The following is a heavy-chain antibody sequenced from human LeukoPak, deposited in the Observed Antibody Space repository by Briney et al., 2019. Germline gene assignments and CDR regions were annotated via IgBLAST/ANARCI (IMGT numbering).Heavy chain of an antibody. D-gene: IGHD2-21*01. J-gene: IGHJ5*02. V-gene: IGHV3-13*01. Sequence: GGSLRLSCTASGFTFSSYDMHWVRQPTGEDLEWVSGIGKAGDTYYLGSVKGRFTISRENAKNSLYLQMNSLRVGDTAVYYCVRGDVGFDPWGQGTLVTVSS. CDR2: IGKAGDT. CDR3: VRGDVGFDP. CDR1: GFTFSSYD.